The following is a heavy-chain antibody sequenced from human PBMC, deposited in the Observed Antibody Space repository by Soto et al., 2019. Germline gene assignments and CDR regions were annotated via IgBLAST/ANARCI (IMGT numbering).Heavy chain of an antibody. CDR1: GYTFTSYD. CDR2: MNPNSGNT. V-gene: IGHV1-8*01. J-gene: IGHJ4*02. CDR3: ARGPGWLQPWDY. D-gene: IGHD5-12*01. Sequence: ASVKVSCKASGYTFTSYDINWVRQATGQGLEWMGWMNPNSGNTGYAQKFQGRVTMTRNTSISTAYMELSSLRSEDTAVYYCARGPGWLQPWDYWGQGTLVTVSS.